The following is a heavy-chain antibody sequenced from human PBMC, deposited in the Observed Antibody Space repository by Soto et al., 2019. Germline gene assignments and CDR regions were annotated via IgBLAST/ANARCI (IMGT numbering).Heavy chain of an antibody. V-gene: IGHV3-48*03. J-gene: IGHJ4*02. CDR1: GFTFNSYE. D-gene: IGHD5-12*01. CDR3: VRDMATTQGFDF. Sequence: HPGGSLRLSCSASGFTFNSYEMNWVRQAPGKGLEWISDISTSGSTRYYADSVKGRFTISRDNARNSLYLQMNNLRAEDTAVYYCVRDMATTQGFDFWGQGILVTVSS. CDR2: ISTSGSTR.